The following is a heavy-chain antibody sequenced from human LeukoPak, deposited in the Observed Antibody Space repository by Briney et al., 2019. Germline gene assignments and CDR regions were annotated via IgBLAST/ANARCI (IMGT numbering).Heavy chain of an antibody. Sequence: GGSLRLSCAASGFTFTNYAMNWVRQAPGKGLEWVSGISGRGGNTYYADSVKGRFTISRDNSKNTLYLQMNSLRAEDTAVYYCAKQTATTCDFFDYCGQGALVTVSS. D-gene: IGHD4-17*01. CDR1: GFTFTNYA. CDR2: ISGRGGNT. CDR3: AKQTATTCDFFDY. V-gene: IGHV3-23*01. J-gene: IGHJ4*02.